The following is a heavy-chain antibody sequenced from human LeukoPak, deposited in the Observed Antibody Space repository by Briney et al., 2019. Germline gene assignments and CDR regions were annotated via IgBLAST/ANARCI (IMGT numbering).Heavy chain of an antibody. CDR1: GYTFTGYD. CDR3: ARGRGTTSSNFDY. V-gene: IGHV1-2*02. Sequence: GASVKVSCKASGYTFTGYDMHWVRQAPGQGLEWMGWINPNNGGTNYAQKFQGRVTMTRDTSISTVYMELSRLTSDDTAVYYCARGRGTTSSNFDYWGQGNLVSVSS. D-gene: IGHD2-2*01. J-gene: IGHJ4*02. CDR2: INPNNGGT.